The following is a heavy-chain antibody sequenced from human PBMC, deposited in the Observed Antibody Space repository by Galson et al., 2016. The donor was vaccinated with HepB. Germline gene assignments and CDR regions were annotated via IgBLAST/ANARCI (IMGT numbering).Heavy chain of an antibody. V-gene: IGHV3-30*04. CDR3: ARDRPTWILAGIFDY. CDR1: GFIFSSYV. D-gene: IGHD6-13*01. CDR2: ISFDGRIN. Sequence: SLRLSCAASGFIFSSYVIHWVRQAPGKGLEWVAVISFDGRINYYAESVKGRFTISTDNSRNTVYLQMHSLGADDTAVYYCARDRPTWILAGIFDYWGQGTLVTVSS. J-gene: IGHJ4*02.